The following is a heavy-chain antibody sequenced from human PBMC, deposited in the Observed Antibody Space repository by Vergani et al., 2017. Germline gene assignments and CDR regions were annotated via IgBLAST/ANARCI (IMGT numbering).Heavy chain of an antibody. J-gene: IGHJ6*02. CDR3: ARDFYGSGSYYYDYGMDV. Sequence: QVQLQESGPGLVKPSQTLSLTCTVSGGSISSGSYYWSWIRQPAGKGLEWIGRIYTSGSTNYNPSLKSRVTISVDTSKNQFSLKLSSVTAADTAVYYCARDFYGSGSYYYDYGMDVWGQGTTVTVSS. D-gene: IGHD3-10*01. CDR1: GGSISSGSYY. V-gene: IGHV4-61*02. CDR2: IYTSGST.